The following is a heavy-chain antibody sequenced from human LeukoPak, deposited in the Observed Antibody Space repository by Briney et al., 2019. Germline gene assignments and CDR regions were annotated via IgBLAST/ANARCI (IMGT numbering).Heavy chain of an antibody. Sequence: ASVKVSCNPSGYTFTSFGISWVRQAPGQGLEWMGWIGAYNGETNSAQKFQGRVTMTTDTSTSTAYMDLRSLRSDDTAVYYCTRDHCRGDNCPSFDYWGQGTLVTVSS. CDR2: IGAYNGET. J-gene: IGHJ4*02. CDR3: TRDHCRGDNCPSFDY. CDR1: GYTFTSFG. V-gene: IGHV1-18*04. D-gene: IGHD2-15*01.